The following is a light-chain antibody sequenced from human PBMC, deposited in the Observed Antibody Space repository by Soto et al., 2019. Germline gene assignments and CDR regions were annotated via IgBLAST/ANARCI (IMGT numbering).Light chain of an antibody. J-gene: IGKJ1*01. CDR3: QQYNNYWT. Sequence: DIQMTQSPSTVSASVGDRVTITCRASQSISSWLAWYQQKPGKAPKLLIYKASSLESGVPSRFSGSRSGTEFTLTINSLQPDDFATYYCQQYNNYWTFGQGTKVEIK. CDR1: QSISSW. V-gene: IGKV1-5*03. CDR2: KAS.